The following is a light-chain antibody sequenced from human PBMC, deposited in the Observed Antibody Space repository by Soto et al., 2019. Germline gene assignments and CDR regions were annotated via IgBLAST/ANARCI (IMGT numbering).Light chain of an antibody. V-gene: IGKV1-39*01. CDR3: QQSYSTPFT. CDR1: QSISSY. J-gene: IGKJ3*01. Sequence: DIQMTQSPSSLSASVGDRVTITCRASQSISSYLNWYQQKPGKAPKLLIYAASSLQSGVPARFSGSRSGTDFTLTISSLQPEDFATYYGQQSYSTPFTFGPGTKVDIE. CDR2: AAS.